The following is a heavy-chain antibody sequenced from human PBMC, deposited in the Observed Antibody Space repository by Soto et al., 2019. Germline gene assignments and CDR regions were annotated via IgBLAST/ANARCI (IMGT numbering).Heavy chain of an antibody. V-gene: IGHV2-5*02. CDR2: IYWDDDK. CDR3: AHTVLLGFDY. J-gene: IGHJ4*02. D-gene: IGHD7-27*01. Sequence: GLDLEWLALIYWDDDKRYSPSLKSRLTITKDTSKNQVVLTMTNMDPVDTATYYCAHTVLLGFDYWGQGTLVTVSS.